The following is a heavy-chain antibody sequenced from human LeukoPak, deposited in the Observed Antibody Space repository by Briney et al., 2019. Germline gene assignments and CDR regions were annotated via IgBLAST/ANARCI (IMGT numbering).Heavy chain of an antibody. D-gene: IGHD2-15*01. Sequence: PGGSLRLSCTASGFTFGDYAMSWVRQAPGKGLEWVGFIRSKAYGGTTEYAASVKGRFTVSRDDSKSIAYLQMNSLKTEDTAVYYCTREGEGGIPRYYYYYMDVWGKGTTVTVSS. V-gene: IGHV3-49*04. J-gene: IGHJ6*03. CDR3: TREGEGGIPRYYYYYMDV. CDR2: IRSKAYGGTT. CDR1: GFTFGDYA.